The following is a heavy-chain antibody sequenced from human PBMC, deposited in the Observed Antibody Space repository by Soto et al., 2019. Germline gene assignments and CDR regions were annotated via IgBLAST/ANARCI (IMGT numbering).Heavy chain of an antibody. CDR1: GYTFTIYG. Sequence: ASVKVSCKASGYTFTIYGISWVRQAPGQGLEWMGWISAYNGNTNYAQKLQGRVTMTTDTSTSTAYMELRSLRSDDTAVYYCASVVGQTHLWFDELLPIDYWGQGTVVSVSS. J-gene: IGHJ4*02. CDR2: ISAYNGNT. CDR3: ASVVGQTHLWFDELLPIDY. D-gene: IGHD3-10*01. V-gene: IGHV1-18*01.